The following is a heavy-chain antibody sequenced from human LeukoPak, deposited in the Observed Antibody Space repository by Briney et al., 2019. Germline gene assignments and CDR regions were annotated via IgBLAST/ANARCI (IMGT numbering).Heavy chain of an antibody. CDR1: GFTFDDYA. V-gene: IGHV3-9*01. D-gene: IGHD6-19*01. J-gene: IGHJ5*02. Sequence: GRSLRLSCAASGFTFDDYAMHWVRQAPGKGLEWVSGISWNSGSIGYADSVKGRFTISRDNAKNSLYLQMNSLRAEDTALHYCAKDSSGWSFNWFDPWGQGTLVTVSS. CDR2: ISWNSGSI. CDR3: AKDSSGWSFNWFDP.